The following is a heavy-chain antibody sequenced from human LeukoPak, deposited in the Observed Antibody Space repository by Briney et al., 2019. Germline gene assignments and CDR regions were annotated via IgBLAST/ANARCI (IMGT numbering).Heavy chain of an antibody. Sequence: PSETLSLTCTVSGGSISSYYWSWIRQPPGKGLEWIGYIYYSGTTNYNPSLKSRITISVDTSKNQFSLKLSSVTAADTAVYYCARGVYIAAAQYGYWGQGTLVTVSS. CDR3: ARGVYIAAAQYGY. CDR1: GGSISSYY. J-gene: IGHJ4*02. CDR2: IYYSGTT. D-gene: IGHD6-13*01. V-gene: IGHV4-59*01.